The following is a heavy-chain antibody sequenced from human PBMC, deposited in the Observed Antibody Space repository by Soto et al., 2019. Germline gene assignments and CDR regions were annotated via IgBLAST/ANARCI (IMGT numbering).Heavy chain of an antibody. CDR3: VRENEMSGATSAFEY. D-gene: IGHD1-26*01. CDR2: IYSAGST. J-gene: IGHJ4*02. Sequence: PGGSLRLSCAASVLTVSSSYMSWVRQSPGKGLQWVSVIYSAGSTYYADSVKGRFTISRDNARNSLYLQMDSLRVEDTAVYYCVRENEMSGATSAFEYWGQGTPVTVSS. V-gene: IGHV3-53*01. CDR1: VLTVSSSY.